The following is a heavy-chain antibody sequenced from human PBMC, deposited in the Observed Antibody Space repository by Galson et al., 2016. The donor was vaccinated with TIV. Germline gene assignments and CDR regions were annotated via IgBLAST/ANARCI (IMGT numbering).Heavy chain of an antibody. CDR3: ARWSSSSYNDLISFAFDI. J-gene: IGHJ3*02. V-gene: IGHV1-69*13. CDR2: IIAIFGTT. D-gene: IGHD3-22*01. Sequence: SVKVSCKVSGGIFRSHAISWVRQAPGQGLEWMGGIIAIFGTTDYAQKFQGRFTITADESTSTVYMELSSLRSEDTAVFYCARWSSSSYNDLISFAFDIWGQGTTVTVSS. CDR1: GGIFRSHA.